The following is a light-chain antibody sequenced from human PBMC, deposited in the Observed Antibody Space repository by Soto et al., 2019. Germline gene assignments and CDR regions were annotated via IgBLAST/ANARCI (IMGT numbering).Light chain of an antibody. J-gene: IGKJ4*01. Sequence: DIVMTQSPDSLAVSLGERATINCKSSHSVLYTSNNKNYLAWYQQKPGQAAKLLLHWASTRESGVPERFSGSGSGTEFTLTISTLHAEDVAVYFCQQDYNVPLTFGGGTKVEIK. CDR3: QQDYNVPLT. V-gene: IGKV4-1*01. CDR1: HSVLYTSNNKNY. CDR2: WAS.